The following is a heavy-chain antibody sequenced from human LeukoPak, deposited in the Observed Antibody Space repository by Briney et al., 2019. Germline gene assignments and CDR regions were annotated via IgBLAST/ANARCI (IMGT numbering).Heavy chain of an antibody. D-gene: IGHD6-6*01. Sequence: GGSLRLSCAASGFGFINYAMSWVRQAPGKGLEWLSAVSGDGSRTYYAESVKGRFTVSRDNSKNTLYLQMNSLRADDTAIYYCAKGPAPRLGYYFDFWGQGTLVTVSS. V-gene: IGHV3-23*01. CDR2: VSGDGSRT. CDR3: AKGPAPRLGYYFDF. CDR1: GFGFINYA. J-gene: IGHJ4*02.